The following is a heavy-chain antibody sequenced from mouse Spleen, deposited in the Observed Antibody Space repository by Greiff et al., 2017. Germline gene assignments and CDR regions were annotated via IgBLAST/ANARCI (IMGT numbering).Heavy chain of an antibody. J-gene: IGHJ2*01. D-gene: IGHD1-1*01. CDR3: ARVRVYYGSSYDFDY. Sequence: DVKLVESGPGLVKPSQSLSLTCSVTGYSITSGYYWNWIRQFPGNKLEWMGYISYDGSNNYNPSLKNRISITRDTSKNQFFLNLNSVTTEDTATYYCARVRVYYGSSYDFDYWGQGTTLTVSS. CDR2: ISYDGSN. CDR1: GYSITSGYY. V-gene: IGHV3-6*01.